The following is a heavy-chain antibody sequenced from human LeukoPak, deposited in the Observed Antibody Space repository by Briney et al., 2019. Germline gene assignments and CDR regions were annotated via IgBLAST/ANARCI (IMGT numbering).Heavy chain of an antibody. V-gene: IGHV3-48*03. CDR2: ISSSGSTI. J-gene: IGHJ6*03. Sequence: GGSLRLSCAASGFTFSSYEMNWVRQAPGKGLEWVSYISSSGSTIYYADSVKGRFTISRDNSKNTLYLQMNSLRAEDTAVYYCAKRRGLELLYYYYMDVWGKGTTVTISS. D-gene: IGHD1-7*01. CDR3: AKRRGLELLYYYYMDV. CDR1: GFTFSSYE.